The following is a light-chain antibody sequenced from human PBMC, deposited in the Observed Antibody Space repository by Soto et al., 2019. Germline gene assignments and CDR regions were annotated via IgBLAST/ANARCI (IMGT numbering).Light chain of an antibody. CDR3: CSYAGSHTWV. CDR2: DVT. J-gene: IGLJ3*02. V-gene: IGLV2-11*01. CDR1: SSDVGGYNY. Sequence: QSALTQPRSVSGSPGQSVTISCTGTSSDVGGYNYVSWYQQHPGKAPELMIYDVTKRPSGVPDRFSGSKSGNTASLTISGLQAEDEADYYCCSYAGSHTWVFGGGTQLTVL.